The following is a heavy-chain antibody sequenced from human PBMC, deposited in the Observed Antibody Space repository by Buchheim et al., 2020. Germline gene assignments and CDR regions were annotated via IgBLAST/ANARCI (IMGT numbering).Heavy chain of an antibody. Sequence: QVQLQQWGAGLLKPSETLSLTCAVYGGSFSGYYWSWIRQPPGKGLEWIGEINHSGSTNYNPSLKSRVTISVDTSKNKFSLKLSSVTAADTAVYYCARGWAAAGTVFFDYWGQGTL. CDR3: ARGWAAAGTVFFDY. D-gene: IGHD6-13*01. V-gene: IGHV4-34*01. CDR2: INHSGST. J-gene: IGHJ4*02. CDR1: GGSFSGYY.